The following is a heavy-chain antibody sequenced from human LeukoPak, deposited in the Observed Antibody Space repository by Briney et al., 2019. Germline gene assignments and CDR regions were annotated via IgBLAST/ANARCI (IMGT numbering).Heavy chain of an antibody. V-gene: IGHV4-59*01. CDR1: GGSISSYY. D-gene: IGHD3-10*01. CDR3: AKSMVRDRKGFDP. J-gene: IGHJ5*02. CDR2: IYYSGST. Sequence: PSETLSLTRTVSGGSISSYYWSWIRQPPGKGLEWIGYIYYSGSTNYNPSLKSRVTISVDTSKNQFSLKLSSVTAADTAVYYCAKSMVRDRKGFDPWGQGTLVTVSS.